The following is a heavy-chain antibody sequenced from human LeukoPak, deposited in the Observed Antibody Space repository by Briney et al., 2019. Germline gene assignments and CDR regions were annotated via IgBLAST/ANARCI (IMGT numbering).Heavy chain of an antibody. CDR1: GFTFSGST. CDR3: SRHEALPGDY. V-gene: IGHV3-73*01. CDR2: IRPKANNYAT. D-gene: IGHD2-21*02. J-gene: IGHJ4*02. Sequence: GGSLRLSCAASGFTFSGSTVHWIRQASGRGLEWVGHIRPKANNYATAYAASVKGRFAISRDDSKNTAYLQLNSLKTEDTAVYYCSRHEALPGDYWGQGTLVTVSS.